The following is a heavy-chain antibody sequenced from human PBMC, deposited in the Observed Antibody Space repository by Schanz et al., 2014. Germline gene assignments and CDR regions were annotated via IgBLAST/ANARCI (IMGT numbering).Heavy chain of an antibody. CDR1: GFIFSTSG. CDR2: ISYDGSNK. CDR3: AEGTRRKRLREAYNYYDYYGMDV. D-gene: IGHD2-2*01. J-gene: IGHJ6*01. V-gene: IGHV3-30*03. Sequence: SLRLSCAASGFIFSTSGMHWVRQAPGKGLEWVAVISYDGSNKYYADSVKGRFTISRDNSKNALYLKMKSLRAEDTGVYYCAEGTRRKRLREAYNYYDYYGMDVWGQGTKVTVSS.